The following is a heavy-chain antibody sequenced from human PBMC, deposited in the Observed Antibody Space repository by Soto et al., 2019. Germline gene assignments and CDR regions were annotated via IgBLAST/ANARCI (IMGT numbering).Heavy chain of an antibody. CDR2: IYYSGST. V-gene: IGHV4-30-4*01. J-gene: IGHJ5*02. Sequence: SETRSLTWTVSGGSISSGGYYWIWIRQPPGKVLDWIGYIYYSGSTYYNPSLKSRVTISVDTSKNQFSLKLSSVTAADTAVYYCARGPLYYDFWSGYYTNNWFDPWGQGTLVTVSS. CDR3: ARGPLYYDFWSGYYTNNWFDP. D-gene: IGHD3-3*01. CDR1: GGSISSGGYY.